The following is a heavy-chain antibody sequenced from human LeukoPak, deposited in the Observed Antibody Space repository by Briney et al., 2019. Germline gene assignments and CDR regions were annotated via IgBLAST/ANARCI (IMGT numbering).Heavy chain of an antibody. CDR3: ARHSRGVLLWFGEFLGFDY. V-gene: IGHV4-34*01. CDR1: GGSFSGYY. CDR2: INHSGST. J-gene: IGHJ4*02. Sequence: SETLSLTCAVYGGSFSGYYWSCIRQPPGKGLEWIGEINHSGSTNYNPSLKSRVTISVDTSKNQFSLKLSSVTAADTAVYYCARHSRGVLLWFGEFLGFDYWGQGTLVTVSS. D-gene: IGHD3-10*01.